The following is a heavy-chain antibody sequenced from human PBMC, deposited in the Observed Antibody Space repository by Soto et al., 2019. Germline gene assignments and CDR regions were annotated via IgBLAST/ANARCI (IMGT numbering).Heavy chain of an antibody. J-gene: IGHJ4*02. CDR2: IIPIFGTA. CDR1: VGTFSSYA. Sequence: QVQLVQSGAEVKKPGSSVKVSCKASVGTFSSYAISWVRQAPGQGLEWMGGIIPIFGTANYAQKFQGRVTITADESTSTAYMELSSLRSEDTAVYYCASIYCRGGSCYSEPIDYWGQGTLVTVSS. V-gene: IGHV1-69*01. D-gene: IGHD2-15*01. CDR3: ASIYCRGGSCYSEPIDY.